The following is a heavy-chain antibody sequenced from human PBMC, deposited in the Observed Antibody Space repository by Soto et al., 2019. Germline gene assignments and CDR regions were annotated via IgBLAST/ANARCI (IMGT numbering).Heavy chain of an antibody. Sequence: LPVSCAASDTTFSSYGVHLVRQAPGKGLEWVAVISYDGSEKYYADSVKGRFSISRDNSKNTVDLQMNSLRPEDTAVYYCARSPMVSVYYYYGLDVCGQRTAVTVSS. CDR2: ISYDGSEK. V-gene: IGHV3-30*03. CDR3: ARSPMVSVYYYYGLDV. D-gene: IGHD3-10*01. CDR1: DTTFSSYG. J-gene: IGHJ6*02.